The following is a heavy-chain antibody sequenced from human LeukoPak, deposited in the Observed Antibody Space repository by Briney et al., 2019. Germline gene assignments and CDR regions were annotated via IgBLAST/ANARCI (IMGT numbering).Heavy chain of an antibody. Sequence: GASVKVSCKASGYTFTGYYIHWVRQAPGQGLEWMGWINPNSGGTSYAQKFQGRVTMGRVTSISTGYMELSRLRSDDTAVYYCASPPLEGSSWCPYFQHWGQGTLVTVSS. J-gene: IGHJ1*01. CDR3: ASPPLEGSSWCPYFQH. CDR2: INPNSGGT. D-gene: IGHD6-13*01. CDR1: GYTFTGYY. V-gene: IGHV1-2*02.